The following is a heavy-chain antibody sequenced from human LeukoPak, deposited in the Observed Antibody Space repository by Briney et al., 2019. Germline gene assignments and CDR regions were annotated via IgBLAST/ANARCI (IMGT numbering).Heavy chain of an antibody. D-gene: IGHD1-14*01. CDR1: GSIVSSYV. J-gene: IGHJ4*02. V-gene: IGHV3-23*01. CDR3: ASERYYFDH. CDR2: MNTNGAT. Sequence: GESLRLSCAASGSIVSSYVMNWVRLTPGKGLEWVSTMNTNGATYYADSVKGRFTVSRDNSKNTLFLFMNSLRDEDTAIYYCASERYYFDHWGQGTLVSISS.